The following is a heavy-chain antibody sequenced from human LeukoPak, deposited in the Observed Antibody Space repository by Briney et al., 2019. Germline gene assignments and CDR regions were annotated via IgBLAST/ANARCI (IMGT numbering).Heavy chain of an antibody. CDR2: INHNGNVN. D-gene: IGHD3-16*01. V-gene: IGHV3-7*03. CDR1: GFTFSSYW. Sequence: PGGSLRLSFAAPGFTFSSYWMHWARQAPGKGLEWVASINHNGNVNYYVDSVKGRFTISRDNAKNSLYLQMSNLRAEDTAVYFCARGGGLDVWGQGATVTVSS. CDR3: ARGGGLDV. J-gene: IGHJ6*02.